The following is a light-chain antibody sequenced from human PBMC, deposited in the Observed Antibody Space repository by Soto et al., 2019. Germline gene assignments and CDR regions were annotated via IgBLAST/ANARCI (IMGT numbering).Light chain of an antibody. V-gene: IGLV2-14*01. J-gene: IGLJ2*01. CDR2: DVS. Sequence: QSVLTQPASVSGSPGQSITISCTGTSSDVGGYNYVSWYQQHPGKAPKLMIYDVSNRPSGVSNRFSGSKSGNTASLTISGLQAEDEADYYCSSYTSRSTLPYVVFGGGTKLTVL. CDR3: SSYTSRSTLPYVV. CDR1: SSDVGGYNY.